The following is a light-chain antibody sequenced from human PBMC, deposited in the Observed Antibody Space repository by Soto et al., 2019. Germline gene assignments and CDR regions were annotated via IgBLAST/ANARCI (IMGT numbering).Light chain of an antibody. CDR3: QQSYTTPIT. V-gene: IGKV1-39*01. CDR2: AAS. J-gene: IGKJ5*01. Sequence: DIQMTQSPSSLSASVGDRVIITCRASQTISSHLNWYQQKPGKAPNLLVYAASSLQSGVPSRFTGSGSGTVFTLTISSLQPEDFATYFCQQSYTTPITFGQGTRL. CDR1: QTISSH.